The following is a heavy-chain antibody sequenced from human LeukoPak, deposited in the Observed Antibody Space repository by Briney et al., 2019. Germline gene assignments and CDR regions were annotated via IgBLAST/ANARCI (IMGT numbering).Heavy chain of an antibody. J-gene: IGHJ1*01. Sequence: QAGGSLRLSCAASGFTFSSYGMHWVRQAPGKGLEWVAVIWYDGSNKYYADSVKGRFTISRDNSKNTLYLQMNSLRAEDTAVYYCASASSGAEYFQHWGQGTLVIVSS. D-gene: IGHD6-25*01. CDR1: GFTFSSYG. V-gene: IGHV3-33*01. CDR3: ASASSGAEYFQH. CDR2: IWYDGSNK.